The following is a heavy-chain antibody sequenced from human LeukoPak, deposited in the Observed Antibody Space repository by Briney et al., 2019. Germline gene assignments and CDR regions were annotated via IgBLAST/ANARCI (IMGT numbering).Heavy chain of an antibody. CDR3: ARDSMGNYYYYGLDV. Sequence: SETLSLTCAVSGGSISSGGYSWSWIRQPPGKGLEWTGYIYHSGSTYYNPSLKSRVTISVDRSKNQFSLKLSSVTAADTAVYYCARDSMGNYYYYGLDVWGQGTTVTVSS. D-gene: IGHD6-13*01. V-gene: IGHV4-30-2*01. CDR2: IYHSGST. J-gene: IGHJ6*02. CDR1: GGSISSGGYS.